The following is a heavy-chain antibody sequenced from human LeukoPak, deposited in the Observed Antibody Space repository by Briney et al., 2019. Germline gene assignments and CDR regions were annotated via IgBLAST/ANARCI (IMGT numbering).Heavy chain of an antibody. V-gene: IGHV4-61*09. CDR1: GGSISSGSYY. Sequence: SETLSLTCTVSGGSISSGSYYWSWIRQPAGKGLEWIGHIYTSGSTNYNPSLKSRVTISVDTSKNQFSLKLSSVSAADTAVYYCAKDSRGSYGYFDYWGQGTLVTVSS. CDR3: AKDSRGSYGYFDY. CDR2: IYTSGST. J-gene: IGHJ4*02. D-gene: IGHD1-26*01.